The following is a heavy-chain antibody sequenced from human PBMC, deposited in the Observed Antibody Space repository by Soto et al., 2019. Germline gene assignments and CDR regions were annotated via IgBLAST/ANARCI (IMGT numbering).Heavy chain of an antibody. CDR2: MNPGSGDT. CDR3: ARMESFGSLNWFDP. Sequence: ASVKVSCKASGYTFTNNDVSWVRQATGQGLEWMGWMNPGSGDTGYAQKFQGRVTMARDISIATAYMELNSLTSEDTAIYYCARMESFGSLNWFDPWGQGTLVTVSS. D-gene: IGHD5-18*01. J-gene: IGHJ5*02. CDR1: GYTFTNND. V-gene: IGHV1-8*02.